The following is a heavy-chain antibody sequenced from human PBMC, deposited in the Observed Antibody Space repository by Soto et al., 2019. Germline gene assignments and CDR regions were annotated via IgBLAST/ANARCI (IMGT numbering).Heavy chain of an antibody. V-gene: IGHV3-33*01. CDR1: GFSFSTHG. D-gene: IGHD5-12*01. Sequence: QVQLVESGGGVVRPGRSLRLSCAATGFSFSTHGMHWVRQAPGKGLEWVAVIVNDGSEQDYSDSVKGRFTISRDNSKNTLSLQMNNLRAEDTAVYYCARDDNYAYNGLDHWGQGILVTVSS. J-gene: IGHJ4*02. CDR3: ARDDNYAYNGLDH. CDR2: IVNDGSEQ.